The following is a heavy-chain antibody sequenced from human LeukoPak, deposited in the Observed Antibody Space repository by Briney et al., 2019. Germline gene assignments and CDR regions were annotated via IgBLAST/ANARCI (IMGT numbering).Heavy chain of an antibody. D-gene: IGHD2-8*02. Sequence: PGGSLTLSCAASGFTFDDYGMSWVRHAPGKGLELVSGINLNGGSTGYADSVKGRFTISRDNAKNSLYLQMNSLRAEDTALYYWGRGGTGEYYGMDVWGQGTTVTVSS. CDR1: GFTFDDYG. J-gene: IGHJ6*02. V-gene: IGHV3-20*04. CDR3: GRGGTGEYYGMDV. CDR2: INLNGGST.